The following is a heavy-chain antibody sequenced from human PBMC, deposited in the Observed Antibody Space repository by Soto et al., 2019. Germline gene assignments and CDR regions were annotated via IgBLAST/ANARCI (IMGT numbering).Heavy chain of an antibody. J-gene: IGHJ6*02. Sequence: SETLSLTCTVSGGSISSGGYYWSWIRQHPGKGLEWIGYIYYSGSTYYNPSLKSRVTISVDRSRNQLSLNLSSVTAADTAVYYGARDPRALHYGMDVWGRGTTVPVSS. CDR2: IYYSGST. CDR1: GGSISSGGYY. CDR3: ARDPRALHYGMDV. V-gene: IGHV4-31*03.